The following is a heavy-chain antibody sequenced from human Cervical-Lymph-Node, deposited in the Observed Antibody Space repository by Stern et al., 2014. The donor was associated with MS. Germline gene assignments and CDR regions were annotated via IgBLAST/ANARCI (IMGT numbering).Heavy chain of an antibody. J-gene: IGHJ4*02. CDR2: ISHYSYNT. CDR3: ARDRSKNDY. CDR1: GFTFRSYG. Sequence: VQLLQSGAEVKKPGASVKVSCKASGFTFRSYGISWVRQAPGQGLEWMGWISHYSYNTNYAQKFQGRVTVTADTSTTTAYMELRSLRSDDTAVYYCARDRSKNDYWGQGTLVTVSS. D-gene: IGHD4-11*01. V-gene: IGHV1-18*01.